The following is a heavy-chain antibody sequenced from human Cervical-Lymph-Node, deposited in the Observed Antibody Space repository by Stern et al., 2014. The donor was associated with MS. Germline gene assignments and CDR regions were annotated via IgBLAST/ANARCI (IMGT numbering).Heavy chain of an antibody. CDR3: ATSTASDAFDI. CDR1: GLTFSTSV. J-gene: IGHJ3*02. V-gene: IGHV3-33*01. D-gene: IGHD2/OR15-2a*01. CDR2: VWNDGSKE. Sequence: QVQLVESGGGVVQPGRSLRLSCVASGLTFSTSVMHWVRQAPGKGLEWVAVVWNDGSKEHFTESVKGRFSTSRDTAKNTLHLQMSSLRVEDTAVYFCATSTASDAFDIWGQGTLVTVSS.